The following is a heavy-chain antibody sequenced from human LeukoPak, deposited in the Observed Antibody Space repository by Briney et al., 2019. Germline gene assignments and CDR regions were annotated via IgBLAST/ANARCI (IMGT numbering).Heavy chain of an antibody. J-gene: IGHJ4*02. CDR1: GYTFTGYY. Sequence: GASVKVSCKASGYTFTGYYMHWARQAPGQGLEWMGRINPNSGGTNYAQKFQGRVTMTRDTSISTAYMELSRLRSDDTAVYYCARVQTAMVPYYFDYWGQGTLVTVSS. CDR2: INPNSGGT. V-gene: IGHV1-2*06. D-gene: IGHD3-10*01. CDR3: ARVQTAMVPYYFDY.